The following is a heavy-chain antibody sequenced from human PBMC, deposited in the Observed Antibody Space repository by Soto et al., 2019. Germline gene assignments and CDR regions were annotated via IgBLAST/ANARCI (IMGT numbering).Heavy chain of an antibody. V-gene: IGHV3-23*01. CDR2: ISGSGGSNT. Sequence: PGGSLRLSCAASGFTFSSYAMSWVRQAPGKGLEWVSAISGSGGSNTFYADSVKGRFTISRDNSKNTLLLQMNSLGAEDTAVYYCAKDSNKYSSSLRGRYFDYWGQGIGVTVS. CDR1: GFTFSSYA. D-gene: IGHD4-4*01. CDR3: AKDSNKYSSSLRGRYFDY. J-gene: IGHJ4*02.